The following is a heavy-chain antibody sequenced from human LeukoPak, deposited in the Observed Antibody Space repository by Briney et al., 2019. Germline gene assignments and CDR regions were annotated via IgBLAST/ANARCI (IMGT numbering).Heavy chain of an antibody. Sequence: GGSLRLSCAASGFTVSSNYMSWVRQAPGQGLEWVSVIYSGGSTYYADSVKGRFTISRDISKNTLYLQMNSLRAKDTAVYYCARDREGSRYAMDVWGQGTSVTVSS. J-gene: IGHJ6*02. CDR1: GFTVSSNY. CDR3: ARDREGSRYAMDV. V-gene: IGHV3-53*01. CDR2: IYSGGST. D-gene: IGHD3-10*01.